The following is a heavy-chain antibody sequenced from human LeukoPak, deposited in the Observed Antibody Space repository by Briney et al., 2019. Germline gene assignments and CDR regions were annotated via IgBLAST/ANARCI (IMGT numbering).Heavy chain of an antibody. CDR1: GYTFTGYY. Sequence: ASVKVSCKASGYTFTGYYIHWVRQAPGQGLEWMGWINPNSGGTNYAQKFQDRVTMTRDTSISTAYMELSRLRSDDTAMYYCARSPLYGDYDYWGQGTLVTVSS. D-gene: IGHD4-17*01. CDR2: INPNSGGT. CDR3: ARSPLYGDYDY. J-gene: IGHJ4*02. V-gene: IGHV1-2*02.